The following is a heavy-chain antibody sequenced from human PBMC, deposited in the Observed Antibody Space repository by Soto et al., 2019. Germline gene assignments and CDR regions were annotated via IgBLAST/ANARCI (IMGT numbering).Heavy chain of an antibody. D-gene: IGHD1-20*01. CDR2: IYYDGSI. CDR1: GDSISRGGFN. J-gene: IGHJ4*02. V-gene: IGHV4-31*09. Sequence: PSETLSLTCTVSGDSISRGGFNWGWVRHRPGKGLEWIGDIYYDGSIFYNPSLRSRTYISSDKSKNAVFLRLSSMSATDTAVYYFSITKMGPSGPTDVWGQGMLVTAPQ. CDR3: SITKMGPSGPTDV.